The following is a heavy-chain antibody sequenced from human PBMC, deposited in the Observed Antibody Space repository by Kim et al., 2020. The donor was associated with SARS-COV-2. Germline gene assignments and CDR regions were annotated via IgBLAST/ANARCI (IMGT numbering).Heavy chain of an antibody. CDR3: ERLRGYSYGPYYYYGMDV. D-gene: IGHD5-18*01. CDR1: GFTFSSYE. Sequence: GGSLRLSCAASGFTFSSYEMNWVRQAPGKGLEWVSYISSSGSTIYYADSVKGRFTISRDNAKNSLYLQMNSLRAEDTAVYYCERLRGYSYGPYYYYGMDVWGQGTTVTVSS. J-gene: IGHJ6*02. V-gene: IGHV3-48*03. CDR2: ISSSGSTI.